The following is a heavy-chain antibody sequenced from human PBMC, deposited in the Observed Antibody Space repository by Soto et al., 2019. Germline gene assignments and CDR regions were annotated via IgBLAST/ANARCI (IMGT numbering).Heavy chain of an antibody. J-gene: IGHJ6*02. CDR1: GYSFTSYG. CDR2: INAVVGMS. CDR3: ARDPSYYGMDV. V-gene: IGHV1-69*04. Sequence: ASVKVSCKASGYSFTSYGINWVRQAPGQGLEWMGRINAVVGMSNYAQKFQGRVTITGDTSASTAYMELSSLRSEDTAVYYCARDPSYYGMDVWGQGTTVTVSS.